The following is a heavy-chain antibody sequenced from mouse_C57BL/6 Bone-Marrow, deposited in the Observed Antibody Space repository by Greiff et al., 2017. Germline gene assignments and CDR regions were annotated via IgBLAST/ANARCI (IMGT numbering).Heavy chain of an antibody. CDR3: ARDYYGSSFYAMGY. CDR2: IYPRSGNT. Sequence: QVQLQQSGAELARPGASVKLSCKASGYTFTSYGISWVKQRTGQGLEWIGEIYPRSGNTYYNEKFKGKATLTADKSSSTEYMELRSLTSEDSAVYFCARDYYGSSFYAMGYWGQGTSVTVSS. CDR1: GYTFTSYG. V-gene: IGHV1-81*01. D-gene: IGHD1-1*01. J-gene: IGHJ4*01.